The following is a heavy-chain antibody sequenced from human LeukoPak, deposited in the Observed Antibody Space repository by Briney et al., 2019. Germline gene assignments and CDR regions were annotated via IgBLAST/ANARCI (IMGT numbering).Heavy chain of an antibody. D-gene: IGHD1-1*01. J-gene: IGHJ4*02. CDR3: ARGTTGTTDYFDY. V-gene: IGHV1-2*02. Sequence: ASVKVSCKASGYTFTGYYMRWVRQAPGQGLEWMGWINPNSGGTNYAQKFQGRVTMTRDTSISTAYMELSRLRSDDTAVYYCARGTTGTTDYFDYWGQGTLVTVSS. CDR2: INPNSGGT. CDR1: GYTFTGYY.